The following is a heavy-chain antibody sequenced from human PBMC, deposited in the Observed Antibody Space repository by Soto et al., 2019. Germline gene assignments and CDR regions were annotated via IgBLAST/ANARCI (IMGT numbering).Heavy chain of an antibody. CDR1: GFTFSSYA. V-gene: IGHV3-23*01. J-gene: IGHJ4*02. Sequence: PGGSLRLSCAASGFTFSSYAMSWVRQAPGKGLEWVSAISGSGGSTYYADSVKGRFTISRDNSKNTLYLQMNSLRAEDTAVYYCAKCYGDYLHSGISFDYWGQGTQVTVSS. CDR2: ISGSGGST. CDR3: AKCYGDYLHSGISFDY. D-gene: IGHD4-17*01.